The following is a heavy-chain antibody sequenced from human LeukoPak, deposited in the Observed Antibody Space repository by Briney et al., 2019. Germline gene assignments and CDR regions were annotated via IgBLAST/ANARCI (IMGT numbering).Heavy chain of an antibody. CDR3: ARERGRVINY. CDR2: ITWDGGST. V-gene: IGHV3-43*01. J-gene: IGHJ4*02. D-gene: IGHD3-3*01. Sequence: GGSLRLSCAASGFTFDDYSMHWVRQVPGKGLQWVSLITWDGGSTFYADSVKGRFTISRDNSKKSLSLQMYGLSLEDTALYYCARERGRVINYWGQGTLVTVSS. CDR1: GFTFDDYS.